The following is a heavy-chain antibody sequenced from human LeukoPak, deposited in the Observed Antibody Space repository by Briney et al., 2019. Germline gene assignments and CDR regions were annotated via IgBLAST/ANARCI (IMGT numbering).Heavy chain of an antibody. CDR1: GFTVSSNY. V-gene: IGHV3-66*01. D-gene: IGHD6-19*01. CDR2: IYSGGGT. J-gene: IGHJ4*02. Sequence: PGGSLRLSCAASGFTVSSNYMSWVRQAPGKGLEWVSVIYSGGGTYYADSVKGRFTISRDNSKDTLYLQMNSLRAEDTAVYYCAKRLQQWLVWGGDFDYWGQGTLVTVSS. CDR3: AKRLQQWLVWGGDFDY.